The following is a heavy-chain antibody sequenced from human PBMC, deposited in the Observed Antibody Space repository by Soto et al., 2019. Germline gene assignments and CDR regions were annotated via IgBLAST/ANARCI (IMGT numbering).Heavy chain of an antibody. J-gene: IGHJ4*02. CDR2: IYPGDSDT. CDR3: ARFDGYNYFRFDY. V-gene: IGHV5-51*01. CDR1: GYSFTSYW. Sequence: GEPLKISCKCSGYSFTSYWIGWVRQMTGKGLEWMGIIYPGDSDTRYSPSFQGQVTISADKSISTAYLQWSSLKASDTAMYYCARFDGYNYFRFDYWGQGTLVTVSS. D-gene: IGHD5-12*01.